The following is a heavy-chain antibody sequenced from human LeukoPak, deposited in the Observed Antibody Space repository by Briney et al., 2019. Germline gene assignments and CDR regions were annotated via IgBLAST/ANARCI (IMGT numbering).Heavy chain of an antibody. V-gene: IGHV4-34*01. Sequence: PSETLSLTCAVYGGSFSGYYWSWIRQPPGKGLEWIGEINHSGSTNYNPSLKSRVTISVDTSKNQFSLKLSSVTAADTAVYYCARLTAAAGTRVDYWGQGTLVTVSS. CDR1: GGSFSGYY. CDR2: INHSGST. D-gene: IGHD6-13*01. J-gene: IGHJ4*02. CDR3: ARLTAAAGTRVDY.